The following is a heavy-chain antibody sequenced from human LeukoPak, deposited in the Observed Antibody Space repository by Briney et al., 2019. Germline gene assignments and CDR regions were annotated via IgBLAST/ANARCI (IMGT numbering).Heavy chain of an antibody. CDR1: GFSFSNHG. CDR2: IWDDGNNK. CDR3: AKDRGYYVDTGTINF. D-gene: IGHD2-15*01. Sequence: GGSLRLSCAASGFSFSNHGMHRVRQAPGKRLEWVAVIWDDGNNKRYANSVNGRFTISRDNSKNTLYLQMNSLRAEDTAVYYCAKDRGYYVDTGTINFWGQGTLVTVSS. J-gene: IGHJ4*02. V-gene: IGHV3-33*06.